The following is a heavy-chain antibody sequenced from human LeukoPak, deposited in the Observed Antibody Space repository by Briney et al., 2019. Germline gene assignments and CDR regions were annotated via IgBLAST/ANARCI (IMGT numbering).Heavy chain of an antibody. V-gene: IGHV3-30-3*01. CDR3: AREGDGSGSSSFDY. CDR1: GFTFSSYA. D-gene: IGHD3-10*01. Sequence: GRSLRLSCAASGFTFSSYAMHWVRQAPGKGLEWVAVISYDGSNKYYADSVKGRFTISRDNSKNTLYLQMNSLRAEDTAVYYCAREGDGSGSSSFDYWGQGTLVTVSS. J-gene: IGHJ4*02. CDR2: ISYDGSNK.